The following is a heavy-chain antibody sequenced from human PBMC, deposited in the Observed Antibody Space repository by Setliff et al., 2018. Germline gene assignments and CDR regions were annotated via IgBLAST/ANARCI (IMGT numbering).Heavy chain of an antibody. D-gene: IGHD5-18*01. CDR1: GGSISSGGYY. Sequence: SETLSLTCTVSGGSISSGGYYWSWIRQHPGKGLEWIGYIYYSGSTYYNPSLKSRVTISVDTSKNQFSLKLSSVTAADAAVYYCARVPRFTDTRNAFDIWGQGTMVT. J-gene: IGHJ3*02. CDR2: IYYSGST. CDR3: ARVPRFTDTRNAFDI. V-gene: IGHV4-31*03.